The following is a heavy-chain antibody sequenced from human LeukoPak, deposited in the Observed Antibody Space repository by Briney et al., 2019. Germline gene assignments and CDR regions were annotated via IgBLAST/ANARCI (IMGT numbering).Heavy chain of an antibody. CDR1: GFSFSTYG. D-gene: IGHD3-16*01. J-gene: IGHJ4*02. CDR3: VGDTPPGGDYYLDY. Sequence: PGGSLRLSCAASGFSFSTYGMHWVRQAPGKGLEWVALICNAGSNTYYADSVKGRFTISRDNSKNTLYLQMNSLRAEDTAVYYCVGDTPPGGDYYLDYWGQGTLVIVSS. CDR2: ICNAGSNT. V-gene: IGHV3-33*01.